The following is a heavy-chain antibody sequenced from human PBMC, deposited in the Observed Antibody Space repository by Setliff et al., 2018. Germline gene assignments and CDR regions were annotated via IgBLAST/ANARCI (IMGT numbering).Heavy chain of an antibody. CDR2: INPSGGST. CDR1: GYTFTGYY. V-gene: IGHV1-46*01. Sequence: GASVKVSCKASGYTFTGYYMHWVRQAPGQGLEWMGIINPSGGSTSYAQKFQGRVTMTRDTSTSTVYMELSSLRSEDTAVYYCARDLWDMYSSSSGNLDYWGQGTLVTVSS. J-gene: IGHJ4*02. D-gene: IGHD6-6*01. CDR3: ARDLWDMYSSSSGNLDY.